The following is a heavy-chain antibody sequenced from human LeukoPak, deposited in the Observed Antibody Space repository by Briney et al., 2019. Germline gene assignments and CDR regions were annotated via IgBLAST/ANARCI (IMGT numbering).Heavy chain of an antibody. V-gene: IGHV1-2*02. CDR2: INPNSGGT. CDR3: ARSVLGSAFDI. D-gene: IGHD3-3*02. Sequence: ASVKVSCKASGYTFTGYYMHWVRQAPGQGLEWMGWINPNSGGTNYARKFQGRVTMTRDTSISTAYMELSRLRSDDTAVYYCARSVLGSAFDIWGQGTMVTVSS. J-gene: IGHJ3*02. CDR1: GYTFTGYY.